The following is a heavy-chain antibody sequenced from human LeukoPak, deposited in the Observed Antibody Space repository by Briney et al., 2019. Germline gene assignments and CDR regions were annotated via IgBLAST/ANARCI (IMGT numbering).Heavy chain of an antibody. D-gene: IGHD6-13*01. CDR2: FDPEDGET. V-gene: IGHV1-24*01. CDR3: ATGDSSGWWFDY. J-gene: IGHJ4*02. CDR1: GYTLTELS. Sequence: ASVKVSCKVSGYTLTELSMHWVRQPPGKGREWMGGFDPEDGETIYAQKFQGRVTMTEDTSTDTAYMELSSLRSEDTAVYYCATGDSSGWWFDYWGQGTLVTVSS.